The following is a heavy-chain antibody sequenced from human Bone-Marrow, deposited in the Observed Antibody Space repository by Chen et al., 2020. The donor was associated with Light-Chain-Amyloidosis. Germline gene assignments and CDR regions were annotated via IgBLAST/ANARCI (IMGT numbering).Heavy chain of an antibody. D-gene: IGHD3-16*01. CDR3: ASYNGGAALNI. V-gene: IGHV3-7*01. Sequence: EVQLVESGGGLVQAGGSLRLSCAASGFTFSRYWMSWVRQAPGKGLEWVTNIKEDGSEKYYVDSVKGRFTISRDNAKNSVYLQMKSLKDEDTALYYCASYNGGAALNIWGQGTMVTVSS. J-gene: IGHJ3*02. CDR2: IKEDGSEK. CDR1: GFTFSRYW.